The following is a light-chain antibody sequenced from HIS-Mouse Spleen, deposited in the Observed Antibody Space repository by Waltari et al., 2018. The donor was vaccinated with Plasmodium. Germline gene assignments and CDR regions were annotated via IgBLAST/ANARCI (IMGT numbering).Light chain of an antibody. CDR1: ALPTKY. J-gene: IGLJ3*02. Sequence: SYELTQPPPVSVPPGQTARITCSGDALPTKYAYWYQQKSGQAPVLVIYEDSKRPSGIPERFSGSSSGTMATLTISGAQVEDEADYYCYSTDSSGNHRVFGGGTKLTVL. CDR3: YSTDSSGNHRV. V-gene: IGLV3-10*01. CDR2: EDS.